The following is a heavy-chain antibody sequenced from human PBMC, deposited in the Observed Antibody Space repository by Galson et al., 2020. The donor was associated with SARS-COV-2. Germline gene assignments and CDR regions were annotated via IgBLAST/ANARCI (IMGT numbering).Heavy chain of an antibody. V-gene: IGHV4-38-2*01. Sequence: SETLSLTCGVSGYSITNDYWWGWIRLAPGKGLEWIESIYHNGDTHYSPSLKSRITISVDTSTNQFSLKLTSVTAADTAAYYCASQIGSGRWGFDIWGQGTMVTVSS. CDR1: GYSITNDYW. CDR3: ASQIGSGRWGFDI. CDR2: IYHNGDT. D-gene: IGHD6-19*01. J-gene: IGHJ3*02.